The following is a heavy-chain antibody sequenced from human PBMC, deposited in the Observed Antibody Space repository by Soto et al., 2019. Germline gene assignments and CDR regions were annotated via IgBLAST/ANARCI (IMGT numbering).Heavy chain of an antibody. J-gene: IGHJ4*02. CDR1: GGSTSSCY. D-gene: IGHD5-18*01. CDR2: IYYSGST. Sequence: SQTLSLTCTVSGGSTSSCYWRWIRQPPGKGLECIGHIYYSGSTTYNPSLKSRVTLSVDKSKNQFSLKLSSVTAADTAVYYCARASGYNYDYWGQGTLVTVS. CDR3: ARASGYNYDY. V-gene: IGHV4-59*01.